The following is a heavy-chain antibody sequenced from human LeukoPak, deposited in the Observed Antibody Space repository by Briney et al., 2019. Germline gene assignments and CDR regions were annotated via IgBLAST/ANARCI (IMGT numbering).Heavy chain of an antibody. V-gene: IGHV1-8*01. J-gene: IGHJ2*01. CDR1: EYTFTSYD. D-gene: IGHD4-23*01. Sequence: ASVKVSCKASEYTFTSYDINWVRQATGQGLEWMGWMTPNSGDTGYAQKFQGRVTMTRNTSISTAYMELSSLRSEDTAVYYCARVPVVTPRASRIKRYFDLWGRGTLVTVSS. CDR3: ARVPVVTPRASRIKRYFDL. CDR2: MTPNSGDT.